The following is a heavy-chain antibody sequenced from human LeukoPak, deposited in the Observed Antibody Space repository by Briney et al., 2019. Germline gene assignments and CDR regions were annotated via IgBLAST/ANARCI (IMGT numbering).Heavy chain of an antibody. CDR2: MNPKRGNT. CDR3: ARGGSSSSYYNNYGMDV. J-gene: IGHJ6*02. Sequence: ASVKVSCKASGYSFTSFDINWVRQGSGQGLEWMGWMNPKRGNTVYAPTFQGRVTINRDTSIDTAFMELSSLRPDDTAVYYCARGGSSSSYYNNYGMDVWGQGTTITVSS. D-gene: IGHD6-13*01. V-gene: IGHV1-8*01. CDR1: GYSFTSFD.